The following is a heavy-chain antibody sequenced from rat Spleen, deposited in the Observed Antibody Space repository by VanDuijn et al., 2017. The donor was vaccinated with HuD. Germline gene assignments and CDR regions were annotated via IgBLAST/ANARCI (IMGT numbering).Heavy chain of an antibody. Sequence: EVQLVESGGGLVQPGRSLKLSCAASGFTFSNYYMAWVRQAPTKGLEWVAYISTGGDNTYYRDSVKGRFPISRDNAKSTLYLKLDSLRSEDTATYYCTTDTFYDGSYYPGGFDYWGQGVMVTVSS. D-gene: IGHD1-12*02. J-gene: IGHJ2*01. CDR1: GFTFSNYY. V-gene: IGHV5-27*01. CDR3: TTDTFYDGSYYPGGFDY. CDR2: ISTGGDNT.